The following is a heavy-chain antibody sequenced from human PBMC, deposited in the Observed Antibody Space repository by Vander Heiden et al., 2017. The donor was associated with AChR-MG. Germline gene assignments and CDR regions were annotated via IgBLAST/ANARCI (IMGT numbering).Heavy chain of an antibody. D-gene: IGHD2-2*01. V-gene: IGHV3-7*01. CDR2: IKQDGSEK. CDR1: GFTFSSYW. J-gene: IGHJ6*02. Sequence: EVQLVEPGGGLVQPGGSLRLSCAASGFTFSSYWMSWVRQAPGKGLEWVANIKQDGSEKYYVDSVKGRFTISRDNAKNSLYLQMNSLRAEDTAVYYCARDLGYCSSTSCYYYYGMDVWGQGTTVTVSS. CDR3: ARDLGYCSSTSCYYYYGMDV.